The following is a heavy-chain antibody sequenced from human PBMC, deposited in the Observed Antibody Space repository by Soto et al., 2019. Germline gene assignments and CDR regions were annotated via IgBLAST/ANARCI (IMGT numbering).Heavy chain of an antibody. CDR2: IYPGDSDT. Sequence: GESLKISCNGSGYIFTSYWIGWVRQMPGKGLEWMGIIYPGDSDTRYSPSFQGQVTISADKSISTAYLQWSSLKASDTAMYYCARSSIAARRYYYYGMDVWGQGTTVTVSS. V-gene: IGHV5-51*01. J-gene: IGHJ6*02. D-gene: IGHD6-6*01. CDR1: GYIFTSYW. CDR3: ARSSIAARRYYYYGMDV.